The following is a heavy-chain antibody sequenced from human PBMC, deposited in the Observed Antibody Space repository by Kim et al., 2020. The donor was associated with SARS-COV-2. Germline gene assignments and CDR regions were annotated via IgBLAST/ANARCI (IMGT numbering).Heavy chain of an antibody. J-gene: IGHJ3*02. CDR1: GFTFSSYS. CDR2: ISSSSSYI. CDR3: ARVGGSGSYAFDI. V-gene: IGHV3-21*01. Sequence: GGSLRLSCAASGFTFSSYSMNWVRQAPGKGLEWVSSISSSSSYIYYADSVKGRFTISRDNAKNSLYLQMNSLRAEDTAVYYCARVGGSGSYAFDIWGQGTMVTVSS. D-gene: IGHD3-10*01.